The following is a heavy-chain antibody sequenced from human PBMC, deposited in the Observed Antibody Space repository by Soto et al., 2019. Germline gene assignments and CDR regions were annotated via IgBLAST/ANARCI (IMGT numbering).Heavy chain of an antibody. J-gene: IGHJ4*02. V-gene: IGHV3-53*02. CDR2: IYSGGST. D-gene: IGHD4-17*01. CDR3: ARDKVGGYGGNSGLGY. Sequence: EVQLVETGGGLIQPGGSLRLSCAASGFTVSSNYMSWVRQAPGKGLEWVSVIYSGGSTYYADSVKGRFTISRDNSKNTLYLQMNSLRAEDTAVYYCARDKVGGYGGNSGLGYWGQGTLVTVSS. CDR1: GFTVSSNY.